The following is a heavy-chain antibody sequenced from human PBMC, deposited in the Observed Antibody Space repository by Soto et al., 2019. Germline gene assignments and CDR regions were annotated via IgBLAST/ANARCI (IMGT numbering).Heavy chain of an antibody. V-gene: IGHV3-53*01. CDR3: ARVIASWIPLNWFDP. D-gene: IGHD1-1*01. Sequence: EMMLVESGGGLIQPGGSLRLSCAASGFLVSSNYMTWVRQSPGKGLECVSVIYNDGSTYYAASVQGRFTISRDNSNNTLYLQMTSLRVDDTAVYYCARVIASWIPLNWFDPWGQGALVTVSS. CDR1: GFLVSSNY. J-gene: IGHJ5*02. CDR2: IYNDGST.